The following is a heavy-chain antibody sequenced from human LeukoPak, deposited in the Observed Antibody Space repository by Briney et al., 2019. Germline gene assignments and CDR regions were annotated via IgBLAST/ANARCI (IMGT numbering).Heavy chain of an antibody. J-gene: IGHJ4*02. CDR3: ARSRDGYNSVDY. CDR2: IYYSGST. CDR1: GGSISSGDYY. V-gene: IGHV4-30-4*08. D-gene: IGHD5-24*01. Sequence: PSETLSLTCTVSGGSISSGDYYWSWIRQPPGKGLEWIGYIYYSGSTYYNPSLKSRVTISVDTSKNQFSLKLSSVTAADTAVYYCARSRDGYNSVDYWGQGTLVTVSS.